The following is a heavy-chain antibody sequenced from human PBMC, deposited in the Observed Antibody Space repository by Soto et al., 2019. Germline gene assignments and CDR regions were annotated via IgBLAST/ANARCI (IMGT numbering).Heavy chain of an antibody. Sequence: QLQLQESGSGLVKPSQTLSLTCAVSGGSISSGGYSWSWIRQPPGKGLEWIGYIYHSGSTYYNPSLKSRVTISVDRSKNQFSLKLSSVTAADTAVYYCARVTKIPTRAGSYFDYWGQGTLVTVSS. CDR1: GGSISSGGYS. V-gene: IGHV4-30-2*01. CDR2: IYHSGST. D-gene: IGHD1-26*01. J-gene: IGHJ4*02. CDR3: ARVTKIPTRAGSYFDY.